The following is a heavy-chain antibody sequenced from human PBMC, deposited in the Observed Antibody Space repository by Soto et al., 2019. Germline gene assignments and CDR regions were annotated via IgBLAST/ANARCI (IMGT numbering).Heavy chain of an antibody. D-gene: IGHD3-22*01. CDR3: ARQIYDSDTGPNFQYYFDS. CDR2: IDPSDSRT. V-gene: IGHV5-10-1*01. J-gene: IGHJ4*02. CDR1: GYNFAGYW. Sequence: GESLKISGKGSGYNFAGYWITWVRQKPGKGLEWMGRIDPSDSRTYYSPSFRGHVTISVTKSITTVFLQWSSLRASDTAMYYCARQIYDSDTGPNFQYYFDSWGQGTPVTVSS.